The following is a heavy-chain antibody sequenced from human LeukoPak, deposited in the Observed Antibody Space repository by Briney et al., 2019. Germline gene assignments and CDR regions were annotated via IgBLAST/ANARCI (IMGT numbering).Heavy chain of an antibody. CDR3: ARASYSSIAGYYFDY. J-gene: IGHJ4*02. V-gene: IGHV3-53*01. CDR1: GLTFSSYA. CDR2: TYSGGNT. D-gene: IGHD6-6*01. Sequence: SGGSLRLSCTASGLTFSSYAMSWVRQAPGKGLEWVSVTYSGGNTYYADSVKGRFTISSDSSKNTLYLQMNSLRAEDTAVYYCARASYSSIAGYYFDYWGQGTLVTVSS.